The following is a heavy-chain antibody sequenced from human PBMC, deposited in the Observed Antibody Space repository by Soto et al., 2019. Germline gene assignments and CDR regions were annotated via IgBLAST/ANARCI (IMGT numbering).Heavy chain of an antibody. CDR3: AREDDYYDSSGYYYDT. CDR1: GGTFSSYA. D-gene: IGHD3-22*01. J-gene: IGHJ5*02. CDR2: IIPIFGTA. V-gene: IGHV1-69*13. Sequence: SVKVSCKASGGTFSSYAISWVRQAPGQGLEWMGGIIPIFGTANYAQKFQGRVTITADESTSTAYMELSSLRSEDTAVYYCAREDDYYDSSGYYYDTWGQGTLVTVSS.